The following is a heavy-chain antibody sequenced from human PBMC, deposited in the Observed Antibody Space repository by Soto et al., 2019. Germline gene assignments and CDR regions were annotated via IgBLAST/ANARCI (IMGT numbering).Heavy chain of an antibody. J-gene: IGHJ4*02. CDR2: VYHSGST. V-gene: IGHV4-4*02. CDR3: ARNGGFSLDH. Sequence: SETLSLTCAVSSGSISSGNWWSWVRQPPGKGLEWIGEVYHSGSTTYNPSLGSRVTMSVDNSKNQFSLKLNSVTAADTAVYYCARNGGFSLDHWGQGALVTVSS. D-gene: IGHD3-16*01. CDR1: SGSISSGNW.